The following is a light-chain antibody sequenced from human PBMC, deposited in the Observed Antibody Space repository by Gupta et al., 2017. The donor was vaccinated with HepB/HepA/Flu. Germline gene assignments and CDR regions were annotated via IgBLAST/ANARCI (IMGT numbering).Light chain of an antibody. CDR2: DAS. V-gene: IGKV1-33*01. Sequence: DIQMTQSPSSLSASIGDRVSFTCQASQGISHFLTWYQQKPGKAPRVIIYDASTLQTGVPLRFSGSGSGTNFTFTITSLQPEDVATYYCQQDDNFPVTFGGGTKVDIK. J-gene: IGKJ4*01. CDR1: QGISHF. CDR3: QQDDNFPVT.